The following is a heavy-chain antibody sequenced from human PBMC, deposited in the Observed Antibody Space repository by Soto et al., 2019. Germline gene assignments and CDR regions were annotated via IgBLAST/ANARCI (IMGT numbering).Heavy chain of an antibody. D-gene: IGHD2-2*01. V-gene: IGHV1-3*01. J-gene: IGHJ5*02. CDR1: GYTFTSYA. CDR3: AREDIVVVPAAMQGNYWFDP. Sequence: QVQLVQSGAEVKKPGASVKVSCKASGYTFTSYAMHWVRQAPGQRLEWMGWINAGNGNTKYSQKFQGRVTITRDTSASTAYMELSSLRSEDTAVYYCAREDIVVVPAAMQGNYWFDPWGQGTLVTVSS. CDR2: INAGNGNT.